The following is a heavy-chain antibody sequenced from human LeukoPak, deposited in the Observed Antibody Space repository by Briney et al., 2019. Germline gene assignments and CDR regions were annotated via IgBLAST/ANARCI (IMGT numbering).Heavy chain of an antibody. CDR2: ISGCGGST. V-gene: IGHV3-23*01. CDR3: AKDLTIFGVVIDR. J-gene: IGHJ4*02. CDR1: GFTFSSYS. D-gene: IGHD3-3*01. Sequence: GGSLRLSCAASGFTFSSYSMNWVRQAPGKGLEWVSAISGCGGSTYYADSVKGRFTISRDTSKNTLYLQMNSLRAEDTAVYYCAKDLTIFGVVIDRWGQGTLVTVSS.